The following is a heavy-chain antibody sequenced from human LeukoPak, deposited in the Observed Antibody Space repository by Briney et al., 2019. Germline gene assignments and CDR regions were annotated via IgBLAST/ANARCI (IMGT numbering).Heavy chain of an antibody. D-gene: IGHD2-2*01. J-gene: IGHJ6*02. V-gene: IGHV7-4-1*02. CDR3: ARDKYCSRTSCYFTGMDV. Sequence: ASVKVSCKASGYTFTSYAMNWVRQAPGQGLEWMGWINTNTGNPTYAQGFTGRFVFPLDTSVSTAYLQISSLKAEDTAVYYCARDKYCSRTSCYFTGMDVWGQGTTVTVSS. CDR1: GYTFTSYA. CDR2: INTNTGNP.